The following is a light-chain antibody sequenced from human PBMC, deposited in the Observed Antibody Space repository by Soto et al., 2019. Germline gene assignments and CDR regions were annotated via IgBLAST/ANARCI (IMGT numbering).Light chain of an antibody. J-gene: IGLJ1*01. V-gene: IGLV2-23*01. CDR2: EGS. CDR1: RSDVKSYNL. CDR3: CSYAGSSTYV. Sequence: QSVLTQPASVSGSPGQSITISCTGTRSDVKSYNLVSWYQQHPGKAPKLMIYEGSKRPSGVSNRFSGSKSGNTASLTISGLQAEDEADYYCCSYAGSSTYVFGTGTKVTVL.